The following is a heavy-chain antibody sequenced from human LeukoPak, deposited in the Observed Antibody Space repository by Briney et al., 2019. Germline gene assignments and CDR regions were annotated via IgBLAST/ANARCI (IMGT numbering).Heavy chain of an antibody. CDR3: ARAISWFGELGAFDI. D-gene: IGHD3-10*01. V-gene: IGHV4-38-2*02. Sequence: SETLSLTCTVSGYSISSGYYWGWIRQPPGKGLEWIGSIYHSGSTYYNPSLKSRVTISVDTSKNQFSLKLSSVTAADTAVYYCARAISWFGELGAFDIWGQGTMVTVSS. CDR1: GYSISSGYY. J-gene: IGHJ3*02. CDR2: IYHSGST.